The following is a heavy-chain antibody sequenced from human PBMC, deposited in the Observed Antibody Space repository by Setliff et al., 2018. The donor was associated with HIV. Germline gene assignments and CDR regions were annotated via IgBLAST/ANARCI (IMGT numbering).Heavy chain of an antibody. CDR1: GASISSGNW. CDR2: IFHTGST. Sequence: PSETLSLTCNVSGASISSGNWWSWVRQSPGKGLEWIGEIFHTGSTNYNPSLKSRVTISVDTSKNHFSLNVSSLTAADTALYFCARLMPNWDYFDYWGQGTQVTVSS. J-gene: IGHJ4*02. D-gene: IGHD2-2*01. CDR3: ARLMPNWDYFDY. V-gene: IGHV4-4*02.